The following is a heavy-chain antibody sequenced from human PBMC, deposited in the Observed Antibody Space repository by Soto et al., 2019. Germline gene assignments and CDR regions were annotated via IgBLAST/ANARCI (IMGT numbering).Heavy chain of an antibody. CDR3: ALKTAWEGSSWYRGDYYGMDV. D-gene: IGHD6-13*01. V-gene: IGHV3-23*01. CDR1: GFTFSSYA. Sequence: GGSLRLSCAASGFTFSSYAMSWVRQAPGKGLEWVSAISGSGGSTYYADSVKGRFTISRDNSKNTLYLQMNSLRAEDTAVYYCALKTAWEGSSWYRGDYYGMDVWGQGTTVTVSS. J-gene: IGHJ6*02. CDR2: ISGSGGST.